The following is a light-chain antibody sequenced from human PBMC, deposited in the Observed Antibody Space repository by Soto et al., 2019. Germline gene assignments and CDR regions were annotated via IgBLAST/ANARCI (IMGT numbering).Light chain of an antibody. V-gene: IGLV2-8*01. CDR3: SSYAGGNKGV. Sequence: QSALTQPPSASGSPGQSVTVSCSGTSSDVGNYNYVSWYQQYPGKAPKLLLYEVVKRPSGVPDRFSGSKSGNTASLTVSGLQAEDEADYYCSSYAGGNKGVFGGGTKLTVL. CDR2: EVV. CDR1: SSDVGNYNY. J-gene: IGLJ3*02.